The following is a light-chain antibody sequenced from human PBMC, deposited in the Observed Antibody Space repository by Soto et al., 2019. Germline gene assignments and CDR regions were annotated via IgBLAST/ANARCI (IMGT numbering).Light chain of an antibody. CDR3: QQYGTSPLT. CDR2: AAS. J-gene: IGKJ4*01. CDR1: QSIRGDF. V-gene: IGKV3-20*01. Sequence: IVLTQSPGTLSLSPGERATLSCRASQSIRGDFVAWYQQQPGQAPRLLISAASNRATGIPDRFSASGSGTDFTLTIRGLETEDFAVYYCQQYGTSPLTFGGGTKVEIK.